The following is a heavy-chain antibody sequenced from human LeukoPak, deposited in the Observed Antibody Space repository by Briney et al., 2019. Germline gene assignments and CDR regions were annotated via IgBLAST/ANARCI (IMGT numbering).Heavy chain of an antibody. CDR2: IKQDGSEK. D-gene: IGHD5-24*01. Sequence: GGSLRLSCAASGFTFSSYWMSRVRQAPGKGLEWVANIKQDGSEKYYVDSVKGRFTISRDNAKNSLYLQMNSLRAEDTAVYYCARTRRDGYMSYWGQGTLVTVSS. CDR3: ARTRRDGYMSY. J-gene: IGHJ4*02. CDR1: GFTFSSYW. V-gene: IGHV3-7*03.